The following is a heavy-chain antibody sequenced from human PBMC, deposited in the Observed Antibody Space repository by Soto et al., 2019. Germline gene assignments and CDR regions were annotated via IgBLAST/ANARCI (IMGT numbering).Heavy chain of an antibody. J-gene: IGHJ6*02. V-gene: IGHV4-59*01. CDR2: IYYSGST. CDR1: GGSISSYY. Sequence: QVQLQESGPGLVKPSETLSLTCTVSGGSISSYYWSWIRQPPGKGLEWIGYIYYSGSTNYNPSLKSRVTISVDTSKNQFSLKLSSVTAADTAVYYCARVGRFDCGGDCYSEHYYGMDVWGQGTTVTVSS. CDR3: ARVGRFDCGGDCYSEHYYGMDV. D-gene: IGHD2-21*02.